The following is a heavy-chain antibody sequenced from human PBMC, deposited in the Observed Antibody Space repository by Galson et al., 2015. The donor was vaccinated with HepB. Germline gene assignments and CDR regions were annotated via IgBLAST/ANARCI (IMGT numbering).Heavy chain of an antibody. CDR1: GFTFSSYG. D-gene: IGHD2-21*01. J-gene: IGHJ4*02. CDR3: AKDGGIFAGGFDY. CDR2: ISYDGSNK. V-gene: IGHV3-30*18. Sequence: SLRLSCAASGFTFSSYGMHWVRQAPGKGLEWVAVISYDGSNKYYADSVKGRFTISRDNSKNTLYLQMNSLRAEDTAVYYCAKDGGIFAGGFDYWGQGTLVTVSS.